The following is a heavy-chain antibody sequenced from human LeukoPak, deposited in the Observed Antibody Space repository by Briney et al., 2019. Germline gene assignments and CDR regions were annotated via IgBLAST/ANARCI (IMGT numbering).Heavy chain of an antibody. CDR1: GFTFDDYA. Sequence: GGSLRLSCAASGFTFDDYAMHWVRQAPGKGLEWVSGISWNSGSIGYADSVKGRFTISRDNAKNSLYLQMNSLRAEDTALYYCAKDRGDIVTVAGTAFDYWGQGTLVTVSS. J-gene: IGHJ4*02. D-gene: IGHD6-19*01. CDR2: ISWNSGSI. V-gene: IGHV3-9*01. CDR3: AKDRGDIVTVAGTAFDY.